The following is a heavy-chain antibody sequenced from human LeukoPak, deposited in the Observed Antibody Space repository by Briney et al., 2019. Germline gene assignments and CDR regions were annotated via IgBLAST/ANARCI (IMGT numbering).Heavy chain of an antibody. D-gene: IGHD3-3*01. CDR1: GGSISSSSYY. CDR2: IYYSGST. V-gene: IGHV4-39*01. Sequence: KPSETLSLTCTVSGGSISSSSYYWGWIRQPPGKGLEWIGSIYYSGSTYYNPSLKSRVTISVDTSKNQFSLKLSSVTAADTAVYYCARQSFGVVIMYSHWGQGTLVTVSS. J-gene: IGHJ4*02. CDR3: ARQSFGVVIMYSH.